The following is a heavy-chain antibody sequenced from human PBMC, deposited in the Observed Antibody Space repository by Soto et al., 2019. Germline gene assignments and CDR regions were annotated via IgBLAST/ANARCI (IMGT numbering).Heavy chain of an antibody. Sequence: GGSLRLSCAASGFTFSSYAMHWVRQAPGKGLEWVAVISYDGSNKYYADSVKGRFTISRDNSKNTLYLQMNSLRAEDTAVYYCARDAYSSGPNWFDPWGQGTLVTVSS. CDR1: GFTFSSYA. D-gene: IGHD6-19*01. CDR3: ARDAYSSGPNWFDP. V-gene: IGHV3-30-3*01. CDR2: ISYDGSNK. J-gene: IGHJ5*02.